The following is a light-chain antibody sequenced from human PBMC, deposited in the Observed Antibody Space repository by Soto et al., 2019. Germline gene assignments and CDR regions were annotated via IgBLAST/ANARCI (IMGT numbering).Light chain of an antibody. CDR2: GAS. J-gene: IGKJ2*01. CDR1: QSVSSSY. V-gene: IGKV3-20*01. CDR3: QQYDNSPGYT. Sequence: ESVLTQSPGTLSLSPGERATLSCRATQSVSSSYLAWYQQKPGQAPRLLIYGASRRATGIPDRFSGSGSGTDFTLIISRLEPEDFAVYYCQQYDNSPGYTFGQGTKLEI.